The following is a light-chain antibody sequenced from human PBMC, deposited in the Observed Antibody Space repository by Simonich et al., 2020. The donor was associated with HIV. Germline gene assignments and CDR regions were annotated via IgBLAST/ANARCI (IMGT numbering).Light chain of an antibody. J-gene: IGLJ3*02. CDR1: SSDIGDYNF. Sequence: QSALTQPASVSGSPGQSITISCTGTSSDIGDYNFVSWYQQHPVKAPKLMIFDVTKRPSGVSNRFSCSKSGTTASLTISGLQAEDEADYYCTSYTRNTTWVFGGGTKLTVL. CDR3: TSYTRNTTWV. CDR2: DVT. V-gene: IGLV2-14*01.